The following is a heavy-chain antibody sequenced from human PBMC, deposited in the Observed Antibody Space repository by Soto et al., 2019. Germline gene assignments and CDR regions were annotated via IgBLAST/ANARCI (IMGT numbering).Heavy chain of an antibody. J-gene: IGHJ3*02. V-gene: IGHV3-21*01. D-gene: IGHD6-6*01. CDR1: GFTFNIYT. CDR2: ISSSSGYI. Sequence: GGSLRLSCAASGFTFNIYTMNWVRQAPGKGLEWVSCISSSSGYIYYGGSVKGRFTISRDNAKNSLYLQMNSLRAEDTAVYYCARGRVAARPPDAFDIWGQGTMVTVSS. CDR3: ARGRVAARPPDAFDI.